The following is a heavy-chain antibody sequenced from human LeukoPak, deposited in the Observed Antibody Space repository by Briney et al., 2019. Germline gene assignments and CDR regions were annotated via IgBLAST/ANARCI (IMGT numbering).Heavy chain of an antibody. V-gene: IGHV3-23*01. CDR3: AKRATVTTFGHCDY. CDR2: ISDSGGST. J-gene: IGHJ4*02. Sequence: GGSLRLSCAASGFTFSSYAMSWVRQAPGKGLEWVSCISDSGGSTYYADSVKGRFTISGDNSKDTLYLQMNSVRAEDTAVYYCAKRATVTTFGHCDYWGQGTLVTVSS. CDR1: GFTFSSYA. D-gene: IGHD4-17*01.